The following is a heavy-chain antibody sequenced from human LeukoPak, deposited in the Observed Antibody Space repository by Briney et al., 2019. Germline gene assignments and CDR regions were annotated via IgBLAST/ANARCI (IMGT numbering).Heavy chain of an antibody. D-gene: IGHD4-23*01. CDR1: GYSFSNYW. Sequence: GESLKIPCKGSGYSFSNYWIGWVRQMPGKGLEWMGIIYPGDSDTRYSPSFQGQVTISTDKSISTAYLQWSSLKASDTAMYYCARLTLMTTMITPYDYWGQGTLVTVSS. V-gene: IGHV5-51*01. J-gene: IGHJ4*02. CDR2: IYPGDSDT. CDR3: ARLTLMTTMITPYDY.